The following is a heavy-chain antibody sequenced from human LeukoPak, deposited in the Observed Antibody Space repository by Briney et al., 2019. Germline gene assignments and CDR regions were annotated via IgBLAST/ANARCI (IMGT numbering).Heavy chain of an antibody. J-gene: IGHJ4*02. CDR2: ISGSGGST. CDR1: GFTFSSYA. D-gene: IGHD3-22*01. CDR3: AKDETDSSGYYWIS. V-gene: IGHV3-23*01. Sequence: GGSLRLSCAASGFTFSSYAISWVRQAPGKGLEWVSAISGSGGSTYYADSVKGRFTISRDNSKNTLYLQMNSLRAEDTAVYYCAKDETDSSGYYWISWGQGTLVTVSS.